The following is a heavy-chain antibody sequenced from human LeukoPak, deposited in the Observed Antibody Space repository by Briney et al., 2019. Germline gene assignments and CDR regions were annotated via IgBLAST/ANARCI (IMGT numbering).Heavy chain of an antibody. CDR3: ASVRDYYDSSGSKFDD. CDR2: IIPIFGTA. CDR1: GGTFSSYA. V-gene: IGHV1-69*13. D-gene: IGHD3-22*01. Sequence: ASVKVSCKASGGTFSSYAISWVRQAPGQGLEWMGGIIPIFGTADYAQKFHSRVTITADESTTTAYMELSSLRSEDTAMYYCASVRDYYDSSGSKFDDWGQGTLVTVSS. J-gene: IGHJ4*02.